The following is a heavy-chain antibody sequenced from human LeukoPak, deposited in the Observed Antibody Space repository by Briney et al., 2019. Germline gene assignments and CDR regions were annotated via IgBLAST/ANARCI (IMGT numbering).Heavy chain of an antibody. CDR2: INHSGST. CDR3: ARVRRHYYDSSGYYFPPLDAFDI. J-gene: IGHJ3*02. Sequence: SETLSLTCAVYGGSFSGYYWSWIRQPPGKGLEWIGEINHSGSTNYNPSLKSRVTISVDTSKNQFSLKLSSVTAADTAVYYCARVRRHYYDSSGYYFPPLDAFDIWGQGQWSPSLQ. V-gene: IGHV4-34*01. CDR1: GGSFSGYY. D-gene: IGHD3-22*01.